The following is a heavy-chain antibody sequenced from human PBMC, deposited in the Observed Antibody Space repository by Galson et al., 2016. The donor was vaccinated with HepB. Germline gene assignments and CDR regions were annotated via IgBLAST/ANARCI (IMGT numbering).Heavy chain of an antibody. J-gene: IGHJ3*02. D-gene: IGHD2-2*01. CDR1: GYTFTGYY. V-gene: IGHV1-2*02. CDR2: INPNSGGT. Sequence: SVKVSCKGSGYTFTGYYIHWVRQAPGQGLEWMGWINPNSGGTNNAQKFQGRVTMTRDTTISTAYMELSRLRSDDTAVYYCAVTRRTDGFDSWGQGTMVTVSS. CDR3: AVTRRTDGFDS.